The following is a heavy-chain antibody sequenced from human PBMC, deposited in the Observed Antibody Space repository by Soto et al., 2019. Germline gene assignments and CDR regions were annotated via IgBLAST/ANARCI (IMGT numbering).Heavy chain of an antibody. J-gene: IGHJ4*02. Sequence: GGSLRLSCAASGFTFSSYWMHWVRQAPGRGLVWVSRINTDGSTTTYADSVKGRFTISRDNAKNTLYLQMNSLRAEDTAVYYCARVAVAGTTFDEWGQGIVVTGSS. CDR3: ARVAVAGTTFDE. V-gene: IGHV3-74*01. D-gene: IGHD6-19*01. CDR2: INTDGSTT. CDR1: GFTFSSYW.